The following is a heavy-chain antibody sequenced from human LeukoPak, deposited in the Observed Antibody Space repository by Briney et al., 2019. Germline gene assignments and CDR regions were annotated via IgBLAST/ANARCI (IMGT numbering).Heavy chain of an antibody. Sequence: SETLSLTCAVSGGSISSSNWWSWVRQPPGKGLEWIGEIYHSGSTNYNPSLKSRVTISVDKSKNQFSLKLSSVTAAGTAVYYCARTRYDILTGPSDAFDIWGQGTMVTFSS. V-gene: IGHV4-4*02. CDR1: GGSISSSNW. J-gene: IGHJ3*02. CDR2: IYHSGST. D-gene: IGHD3-9*01. CDR3: ARTRYDILTGPSDAFDI.